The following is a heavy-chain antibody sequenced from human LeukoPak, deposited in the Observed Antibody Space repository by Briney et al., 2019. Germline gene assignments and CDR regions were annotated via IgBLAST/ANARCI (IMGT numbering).Heavy chain of an antibody. CDR2: IYYSGRT. J-gene: IGHJ6*02. V-gene: IGHV4-59*01. CDR1: GGSISSYY. D-gene: IGHD5-24*01. Sequence: SETLSLTCTVSGGSISSYYWSWIRQPPGKGLEWIGCIYYSGRTDYNPSLKGRVTISVDTSKNQFSLKLSSVTAADTAVYYCARADGYYYGMDVWGQGTMVTVSS. CDR3: ARADGYYYGMDV.